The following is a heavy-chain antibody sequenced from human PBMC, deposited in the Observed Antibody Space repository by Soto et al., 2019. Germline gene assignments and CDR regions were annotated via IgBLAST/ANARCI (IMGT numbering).Heavy chain of an antibody. CDR2: IYYSGST. CDR1: GGSISRNSYY. D-gene: IGHD3-10*01. V-gene: IGHV4-39*01. CDR3: ATLWFGESPY. J-gene: IGHJ4*02. Sequence: QLQLQESGPGLVKPSETLSLTCTVSGGSISRNSYYWGWIRQPPGKGLEWIGSIYYSGSTYYNPSFKSRVTISVDTSKNQFSLKLSSVTAADTAVYYCATLWFGESPYWGQGTLVTVSS.